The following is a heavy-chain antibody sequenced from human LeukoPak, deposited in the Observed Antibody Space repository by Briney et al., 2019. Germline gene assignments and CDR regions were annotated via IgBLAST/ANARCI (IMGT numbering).Heavy chain of an antibody. CDR2: ISYDGSNK. J-gene: IGHJ5*02. D-gene: IGHD3-22*01. V-gene: IGHV3-30-3*01. CDR1: GFTFSSYA. Sequence: GGSLRLSCAASGFTFSSYAMHWVRQAPGKGLEWVAVISYDGSNKYYADSVKGRFTISRDNSKNTLYLQMNSLRAEDTAVYYCAKDRAYYDSSGPLTFDPWGQGTLVTVSS. CDR3: AKDRAYYDSSGPLTFDP.